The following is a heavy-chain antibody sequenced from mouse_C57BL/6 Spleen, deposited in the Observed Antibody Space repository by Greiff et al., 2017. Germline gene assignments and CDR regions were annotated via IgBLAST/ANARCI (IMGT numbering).Heavy chain of an antibody. CDR2: IDPSDSET. J-gene: IGHJ3*01. Sequence: VQLQQPGAELVRPGSSVKLSCKASGYTFTSYWMPWVKQRPIQGLEWIGNIDPSDSETHYNQKFKDKATLTVDKSSSTAYMQLSSLTSEDSAVYYCARGEDDYDRFAYWGQGTLVTVSA. CDR1: GYTFTSYW. V-gene: IGHV1-52*01. CDR3: ARGEDDYDRFAY. D-gene: IGHD2-4*01.